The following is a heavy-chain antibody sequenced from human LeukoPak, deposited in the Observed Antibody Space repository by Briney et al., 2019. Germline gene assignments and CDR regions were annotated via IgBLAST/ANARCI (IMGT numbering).Heavy chain of an antibody. J-gene: IGHJ5*02. V-gene: IGHV4-4*07. CDR1: GGSISSYY. Sequence: SETLSLTCTVSGGSISSYYWSWIRQPAGKGLEWIGRIYTSGSTNYNPSLKSRVTMSVDTSKNQFSLKLSSVTAADTAVYYCARANRAYYYDSSGCNWFDPWGQGTLVTVSS. D-gene: IGHD3-22*01. CDR3: ARANRAYYYDSSGCNWFDP. CDR2: IYTSGST.